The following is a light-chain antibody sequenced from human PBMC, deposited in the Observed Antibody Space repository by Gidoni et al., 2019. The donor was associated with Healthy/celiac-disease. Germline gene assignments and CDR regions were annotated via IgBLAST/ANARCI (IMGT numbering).Light chain of an antibody. CDR1: SSNIGAGYD. Sequence: QSVLTQPPSVSGAPGQRVTISCTGSSSNIGAGYDVHWYQQLPGTAPKLLIYGNSNRPSGVPERFSGSKAGTSASLAIPGLQAEDEAYYFCQSYDSSLSGSVFGGGTKLTVL. J-gene: IGLJ2*01. V-gene: IGLV1-40*01. CDR3: QSYDSSLSGSV. CDR2: GNS.